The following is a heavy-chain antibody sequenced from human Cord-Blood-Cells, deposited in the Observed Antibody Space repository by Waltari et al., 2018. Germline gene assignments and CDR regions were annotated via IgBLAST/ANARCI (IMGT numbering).Heavy chain of an antibody. Sequence: QVQLVQSGAEVKTPGASVKVSCKASGYTFTGYYMHWVRQAPGQGLEWMGWINPNSGGTNYAQKFQGRVTMTRDTSISTAYMELSRLRSDDTAVYYCARGYCSSTSCYPHNYYYYYMDVWGKGTTVTVSS. V-gene: IGHV1-2*02. CDR1: GYTFTGYY. CDR2: INPNSGGT. D-gene: IGHD2-2*01. CDR3: ARGYCSSTSCYPHNYYYYYMDV. J-gene: IGHJ6*03.